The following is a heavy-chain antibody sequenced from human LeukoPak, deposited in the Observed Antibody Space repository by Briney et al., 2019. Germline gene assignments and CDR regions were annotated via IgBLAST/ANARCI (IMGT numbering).Heavy chain of an antibody. CDR2: IHYSGNA. CDR3: ARDGQGNYHYYGLDV. V-gene: IGHV4-59*01. D-gene: IGHD1-7*01. Sequence: SETLSLTCTVSDGSISNYYWSWIRQSPGKGLEWIGHIHYSGNANYNPSLKSRVTMSVDTSKNQFSLKVSSVTAADTAIYYCARDGQGNYHYYGLDVWGQGTTVTVSS. J-gene: IGHJ6*02. CDR1: DGSISNYY.